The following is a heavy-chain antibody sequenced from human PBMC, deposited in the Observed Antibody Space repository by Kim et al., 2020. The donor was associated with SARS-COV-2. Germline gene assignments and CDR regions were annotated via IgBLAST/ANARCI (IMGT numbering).Heavy chain of an antibody. V-gene: IGHV4-34*01. J-gene: IGHJ1*01. CDR3: ARWGGRGCSGGSCYKEYFQH. CDR2: INHSGST. D-gene: IGHD2-15*01. Sequence: SETLSLTCAVYGGSFSGYYWSWIRQPPGKGLEWIGEINHSGSTNYNPSLKSRVTISVDTSKNQFSLKLSSVTAADTAVYYCARWGGRGCSGGSCYKEYFQHWGQGTLVTVSS. CDR1: GGSFSGYY.